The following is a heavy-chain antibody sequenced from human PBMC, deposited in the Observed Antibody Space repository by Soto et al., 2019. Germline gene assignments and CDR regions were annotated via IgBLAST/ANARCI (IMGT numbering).Heavy chain of an antibody. CDR1: GYTFTSYA. J-gene: IGHJ6*02. V-gene: IGHV7-4-1*01. CDR3: ATTLRYFDLTSMDV. Sequence: ASVKVSCKASGYTFTSYAMNWVRQAPGQGLEWMGWINTNTGNPTYAQGFTGRFVFSLDTSVSTAYLQICSLKAEDTAVYYCATTLRYFDLTSMDVWGQGTPVTVSS. CDR2: INTNTGNP. D-gene: IGHD3-9*01.